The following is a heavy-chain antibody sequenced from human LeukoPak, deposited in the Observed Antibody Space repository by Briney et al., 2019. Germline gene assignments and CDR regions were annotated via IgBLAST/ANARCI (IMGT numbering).Heavy chain of an antibody. J-gene: IGHJ4*02. CDR1: GYTFSSYG. D-gene: IGHD1-14*01. CDR2: ISVYNGNT. CDR3: ARSRVSHTTVSTLLY. V-gene: IGHV1-18*01. Sequence: ASVKVSCKASGYTFSSYGIAWVRQAPGQGPEWMGSISVYNGNTEYAQKLQGRVTMTTDTFTNTAYMELWNLRPDDTAVYYCARSRVSHTTVSTLLYWGQGTLVTVSS.